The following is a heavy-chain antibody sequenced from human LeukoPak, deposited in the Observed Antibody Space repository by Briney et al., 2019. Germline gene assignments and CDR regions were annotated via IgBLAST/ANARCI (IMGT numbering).Heavy chain of an antibody. CDR1: GGSISSYY. J-gene: IGHJ4*02. D-gene: IGHD2-15*01. Sequence: SETLSLICTVSGGSISSYYWRWIRQPPGKGLEWIGYIYYRGSTNYNPSLKSQVTISVDTSKNQFSLRLSSVTAADTAVYYCARDRGCSGGSCYYDYWGQGTLVTVSS. V-gene: IGHV4-59*01. CDR3: ARDRGCSGGSCYYDY. CDR2: IYYRGST.